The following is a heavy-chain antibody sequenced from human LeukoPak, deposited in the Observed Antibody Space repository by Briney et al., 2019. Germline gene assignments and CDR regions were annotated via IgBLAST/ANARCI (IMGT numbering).Heavy chain of an antibody. J-gene: IGHJ4*02. CDR2: ISGSGGST. CDR1: GFTFSSYA. V-gene: IGHV3-23*01. CDR3: AKSTVTTEGGGYYFDY. D-gene: IGHD4-17*01. Sequence: PGGSLRLSCAASGFTFSSYAMSWVRQAPGKGLEWVSAISGSGGSTYYADSVKGRFTISRDNSKNTLYLQMNSLRAEDTAVYYCAKSTVTTEGGGYYFDYWGQGTLVTVSS.